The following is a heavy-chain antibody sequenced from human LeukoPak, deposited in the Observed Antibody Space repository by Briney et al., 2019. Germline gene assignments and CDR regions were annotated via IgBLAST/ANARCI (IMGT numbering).Heavy chain of an antibody. CDR3: ASSGDTAMATFDY. V-gene: IGHV4-4*02. Sequence: SETLSLTCAVSGGSIGSSNWWSWVRQPPGKGLEWIGEIYHSGSTNYNPSLKSRVTISVDKSKNQFSLKLSSVTAADTAVYYCASSGDTAMATFDYWGQGTLVTVSS. D-gene: IGHD5-18*01. CDR1: GGSIGSSNW. J-gene: IGHJ4*02. CDR2: IYHSGST.